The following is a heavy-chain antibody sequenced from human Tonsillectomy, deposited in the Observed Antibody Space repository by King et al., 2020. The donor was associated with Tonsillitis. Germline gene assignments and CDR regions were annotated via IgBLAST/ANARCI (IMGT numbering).Heavy chain of an antibody. CDR3: ARGRRGDSGGYYKNLYWNY. D-gene: IGHD3-22*01. Sequence: LQLQESGPGLVKPSETLSLTCTVSGGSISGYYWSWLRQPPGKGLEWIGYIHYSGSTNYHPSLESRVTISVDTSKNQFFLKLSSVTAADTAVYYCARGRRGDSGGYYKNLYWNYWGQGTLVTVSS. CDR1: GGSISGYY. CDR2: IHYSGST. J-gene: IGHJ4*02. V-gene: IGHV4-59*01.